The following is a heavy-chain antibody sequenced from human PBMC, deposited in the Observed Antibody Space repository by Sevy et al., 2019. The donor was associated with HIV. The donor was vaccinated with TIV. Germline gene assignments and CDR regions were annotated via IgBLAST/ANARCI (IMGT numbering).Heavy chain of an antibody. Sequence: GGSLRLSCAASGFTFSSYAMSWVRQAPGKGLEWVSAISGSGGSTYYADSVKGRFTISRDNSKNTLYLQMNSLRAEDTAVYYCAKGVTIIVGNKGTFDYWGQGTLVTVSS. CDR3: AKGVTIIVGNKGTFDY. D-gene: IGHD3-22*01. J-gene: IGHJ4*02. CDR1: GFTFSSYA. CDR2: ISGSGGST. V-gene: IGHV3-23*01.